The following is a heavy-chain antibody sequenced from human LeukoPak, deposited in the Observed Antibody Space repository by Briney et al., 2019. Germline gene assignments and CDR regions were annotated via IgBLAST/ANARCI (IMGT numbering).Heavy chain of an antibody. D-gene: IGHD2-2*01. CDR3: ASMGDIVVVPAALDY. CDR2: IIPIFGTA. CDR1: GGTFSSYA. J-gene: IGHJ4*02. V-gene: IGHV1-69*13. Sequence: SVMVSCKASGGTFSSYAISWVRQAPGQGLEWMGGIIPIFGTANYAQKFQGRVTITADESTSTAYMELSSLRSEDTAVYYCASMGDIVVVPAALDYWGQGTLVTVSS.